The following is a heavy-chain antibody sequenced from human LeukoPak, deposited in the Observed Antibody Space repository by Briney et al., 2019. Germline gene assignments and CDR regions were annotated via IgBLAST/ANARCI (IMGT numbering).Heavy chain of an antibody. Sequence: PGGSLRLSCEASGFTFGTYGMTWVRQAPGKGLEWVSGITGSSTWTYYADSVRGRFTISRDNSKNTLHLQMNNLTADDTAIYYCARDFYNTLTYFDLWGRGTLITVSS. CDR3: ARDFYNTLTYFDL. D-gene: IGHD1-14*01. CDR2: ITGSSTWT. CDR1: GFTFGTYG. V-gene: IGHV3-23*01. J-gene: IGHJ2*01.